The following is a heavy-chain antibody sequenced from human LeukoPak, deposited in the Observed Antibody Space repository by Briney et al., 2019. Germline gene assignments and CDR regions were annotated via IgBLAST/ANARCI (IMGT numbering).Heavy chain of an antibody. CDR2: IYYSGST. V-gene: IGHV4-39*07. J-gene: IGHJ4*02. D-gene: IGHD3-22*01. Sequence: SETLSLTCTVSGGSISSSSYYWGWIRQPPGTGLEWIGSIYYSGSTYYNPSLKSRVTISVDTSKNQFSLKLSSVTAADTAVYYCARDAEPSYYYDSSGYTALYYFDYWGQGTLVTVSS. CDR3: ARDAEPSYYYDSSGYTALYYFDY. CDR1: GGSISSSSYY.